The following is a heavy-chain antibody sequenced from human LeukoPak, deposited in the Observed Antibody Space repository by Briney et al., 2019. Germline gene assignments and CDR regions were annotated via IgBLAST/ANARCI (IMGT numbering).Heavy chain of an antibody. CDR1: GYTFTSNH. CDR2: IYPRDGST. Sequence: ASVKVSRKASGYTFTSNHIHWVRQAPGQGLEWMGMIYPRDGSTSYAQKFQGRVTVTRDTSTSTVHMELSGLRSEDTAVYYCARDQEGFGYWGQGTLVTVSS. CDR3: ARDQEGFGY. J-gene: IGHJ4*02. V-gene: IGHV1-46*01.